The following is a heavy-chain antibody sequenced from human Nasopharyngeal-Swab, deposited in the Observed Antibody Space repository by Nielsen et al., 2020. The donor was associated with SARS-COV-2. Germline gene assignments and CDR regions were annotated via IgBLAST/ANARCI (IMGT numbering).Heavy chain of an antibody. D-gene: IGHD6-19*01. CDR3: AKDLAVAGTGY. V-gene: IGHV3-9*01. CDR2: ISWNSGSI. J-gene: IGHJ4*02. CDR1: GFTFDDYA. Sequence: SLKISCAASGFTFDDYAMHWVRPAPGKGLEWVSGISWNSGSIGYADSVKGRFTISRDNAKNSLYLQMNSLRAEDTALYYCAKDLAVAGTGYWGQGTLVTVSS.